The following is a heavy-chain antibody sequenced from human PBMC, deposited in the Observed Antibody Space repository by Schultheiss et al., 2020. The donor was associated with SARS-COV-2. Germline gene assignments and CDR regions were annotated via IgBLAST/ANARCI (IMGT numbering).Heavy chain of an antibody. Sequence: SETLSLTCAVYGGSFSGYCWSWIRQPPVKGLEWIGEINHSGSTNYNPSLKSRVTISVDTSKNQFSLKLSSVTAADTAVYYCARGNGYYDFWSGYYTRENWFDPWGQGTLVTVSS. CDR1: GGSFSGYC. V-gene: IGHV4-34*01. CDR2: INHSGST. CDR3: ARGNGYYDFWSGYYTRENWFDP. D-gene: IGHD3-3*01. J-gene: IGHJ5*02.